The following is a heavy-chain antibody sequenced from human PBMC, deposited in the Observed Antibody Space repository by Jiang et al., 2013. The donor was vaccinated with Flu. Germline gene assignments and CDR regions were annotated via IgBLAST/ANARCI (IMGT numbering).Heavy chain of an antibody. CDR1: GGSISSYY. V-gene: IGHV4-59*08. CDR3: ARLRYDSSGYYLFDY. D-gene: IGHD3-22*01. Sequence: ETLSLTCTVSGGSISSYYWSWIRQPPGKGLEWIGYIYYSGSTNYNPSLKSRVTISVDTSKNQFSLKLSSVTAADTAVYYCARLRYDSSGYYLFDYWGQGTLVTVSS. J-gene: IGHJ4*02. CDR2: IYYSGST.